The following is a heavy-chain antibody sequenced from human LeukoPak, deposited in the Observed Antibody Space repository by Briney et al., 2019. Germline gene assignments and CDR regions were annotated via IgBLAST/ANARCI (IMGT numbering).Heavy chain of an antibody. D-gene: IGHD3-22*01. CDR2: IYYSGST. V-gene: IGHV4-59*01. CDR3: ARHYYDSSGYYKEGTDI. J-gene: IGHJ3*02. CDR1: AGSISSYY. Sequence: SETLSLTCTVSAGSISSYYWSWIRQPPGKGLEWIGYIYYSGSTNYNPSLKSRVTISVDTSKNQFSLKLSSVTAADTAVYYCARHYYDSSGYYKEGTDIWGQGTMVTVSS.